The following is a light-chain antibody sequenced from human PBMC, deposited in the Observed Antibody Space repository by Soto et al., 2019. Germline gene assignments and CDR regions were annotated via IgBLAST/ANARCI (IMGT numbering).Light chain of an antibody. J-gene: IGKJ1*01. CDR3: QQYNNWPWT. Sequence: EVVLTQSPVTLSLSPWERATLSCRANQNIISNLAWYQQKPGQAPRLLIHGASTRATGFPARFSGSGSGTDFTLTISSLQSEDFAVYYCQQYNNWPWTFGQGNKVDIK. CDR1: QNIISN. CDR2: GAS. V-gene: IGKV3-15*01.